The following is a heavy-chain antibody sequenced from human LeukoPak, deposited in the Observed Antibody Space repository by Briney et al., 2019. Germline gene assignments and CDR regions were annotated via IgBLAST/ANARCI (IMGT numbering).Heavy chain of an antibody. CDR3: ARVPHSGGGWFDP. D-gene: IGHD3-16*01. Sequence: SETLSLTCTVSGGSISSSSYYWGWIRQPPGKGLEWIGSIYYSGSTYYNPSLKSRVTISVDTSKNQFSLKLSSVTAADTAVYYCARVPHSGGGWFDPWGQGTLVTVSS. V-gene: IGHV4-39*07. J-gene: IGHJ5*02. CDR1: GGSISSSSYY. CDR2: IYYSGST.